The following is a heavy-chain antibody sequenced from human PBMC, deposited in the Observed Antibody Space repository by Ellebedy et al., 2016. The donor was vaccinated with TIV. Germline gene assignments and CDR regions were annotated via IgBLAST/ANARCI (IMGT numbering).Heavy chain of an antibody. Sequence: MPSETLSLTCSVSGGSITSGGYYWSWIRQPPGKGLEWIGFIYYSGSTNYNPSLKSRVTISVDTSKNQFSLKLSSVTAADTAVYYCARHVQMEWLLSPVYGMDVWGQGTTVTVSS. CDR3: ARHVQMEWLLSPVYGMDV. CDR2: IYYSGST. J-gene: IGHJ6*02. CDR1: GGSITSGGYY. V-gene: IGHV4-61*08. D-gene: IGHD3-3*01.